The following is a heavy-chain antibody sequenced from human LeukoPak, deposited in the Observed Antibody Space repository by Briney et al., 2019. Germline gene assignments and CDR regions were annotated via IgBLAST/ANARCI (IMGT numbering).Heavy chain of an antibody. Sequence: GGSLRLSCAASGFTFSSYAMSWVRQAPGKGLEWVSVISGSGGNPYYADSVKGRFTISRDNSKNTLYLQMNSLRAEDTAVYYCAKDLQGGRGGWSNFVYWGQGTLVTVSS. CDR2: ISGSGGNP. D-gene: IGHD6-19*01. CDR3: AKDLQGGRGGWSNFVY. J-gene: IGHJ4*02. V-gene: IGHV3-23*01. CDR1: GFTFSSYA.